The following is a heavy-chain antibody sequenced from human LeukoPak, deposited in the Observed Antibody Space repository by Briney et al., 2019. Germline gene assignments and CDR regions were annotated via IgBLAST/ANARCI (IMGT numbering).Heavy chain of an antibody. D-gene: IGHD3-3*01. Sequence: SETLSLTCTVSGGSISSGGYYWSWIRQHPGKGLEWIGYIYYSGSTYYNPSLKSRVTISVDTSKNQFSLKLSSVTAADTAVYYCARAQIGELRFLEWLPPYYFDYWGQGTLVTVSS. V-gene: IGHV4-31*03. CDR3: ARAQIGELRFLEWLPPYYFDY. CDR1: GGSISSGGYY. J-gene: IGHJ4*02. CDR2: IYYSGST.